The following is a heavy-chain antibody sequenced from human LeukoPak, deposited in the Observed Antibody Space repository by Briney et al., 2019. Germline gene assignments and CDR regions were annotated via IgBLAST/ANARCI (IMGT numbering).Heavy chain of an antibody. D-gene: IGHD6-19*01. J-gene: IGHJ5*02. V-gene: IGHV3-23*01. CDR1: GFTFSSYA. CDR3: AKGSAGGWGGWFDP. Sequence: GGSLRLSCAASGFTFSSYAMSWVRQTPGKGLEWVSTINGGGDSTYYAASVKGRCTISGDNLKNTLYLQLLSLRAEDTAVYYCAKGSAGGWGGWFDPWGQGSLVTVSS. CDR2: INGGGDST.